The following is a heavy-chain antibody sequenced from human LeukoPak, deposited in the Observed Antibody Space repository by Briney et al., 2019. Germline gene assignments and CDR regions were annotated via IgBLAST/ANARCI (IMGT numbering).Heavy chain of an antibody. CDR1: GFTFSSYG. V-gene: IGHV3-30*03. D-gene: IGHD3-22*01. CDR2: ISYDGSNR. J-gene: IGHJ4*02. Sequence: GGSLRLSCAASGFTFSSYGMHWVRQAPGKGLEWVAVISYDGSNRYYADSVKGRFTISRDNSKNTLYLQMNSLRAEDTAVYYCRVVITTTDYWGQGTLVTVSS. CDR3: RVVITTTDY.